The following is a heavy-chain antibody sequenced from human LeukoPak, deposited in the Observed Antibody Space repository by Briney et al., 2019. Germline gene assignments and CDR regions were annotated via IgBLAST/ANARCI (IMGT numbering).Heavy chain of an antibody. V-gene: IGHV3-9*01. D-gene: IGHD3/OR15-3a*01. J-gene: IGHJ4*02. CDR1: GFTFDEYA. CDR2: ISWNSGLI. CDR3: AKVGIFGLVTYYFDY. Sequence: GGSLRLSCAASGFTFDEYAMQWVRQAPGKSLERISGISWNSGLIDYADSVKGRFTISRDNAKNSLYLQMNSLKAEDTAFYYCAKVGIFGLVTYYFDYWGQGTLVTVSS.